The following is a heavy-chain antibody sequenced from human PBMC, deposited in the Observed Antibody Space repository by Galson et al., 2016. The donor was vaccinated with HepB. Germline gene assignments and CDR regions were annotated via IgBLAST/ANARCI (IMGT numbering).Heavy chain of an antibody. J-gene: IGHJ4*02. CDR3: ARHFSGSY. V-gene: IGHV3-23*01. D-gene: IGHD3-22*01. Sequence: SLRLSCAASGFTFTNNIMSWVRQAPGKGLEWVSGISGSGASTTYADSVKGRFTISRDNSKNALHLQMNSLRAEDTAMYFCARHFSGSYLGQGTLVTVSS. CDR2: ISGSGAST. CDR1: GFTFTNNI.